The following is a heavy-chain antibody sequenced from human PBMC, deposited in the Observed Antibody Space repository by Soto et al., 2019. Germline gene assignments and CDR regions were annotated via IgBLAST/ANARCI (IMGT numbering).Heavy chain of an antibody. CDR1: GFTFDDYG. V-gene: IGHV3-20*04. D-gene: IGHD3-3*01. CDR2: INWNGGST. J-gene: IGHJ4*02. Sequence: EVQLVGSGGGVVRPGGSLRLSCAASGFTFDDYGMSWVRQAPGKGLEWVSDINWNGGSTAYADSVKGRFTISRDSAKDSLYLEMNSLRAEDTAFYYCARGLNYDVLSGLDYWGQGTLVTVSS. CDR3: ARGLNYDVLSGLDY.